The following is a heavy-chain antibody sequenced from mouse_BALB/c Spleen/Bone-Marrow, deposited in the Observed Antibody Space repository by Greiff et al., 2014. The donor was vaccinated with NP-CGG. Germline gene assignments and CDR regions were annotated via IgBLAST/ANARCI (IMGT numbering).Heavy chain of an antibody. V-gene: IGHV1S81*02. CDR3: SRVHYYYSNGYWYFDV. Sequence: VQLQQSGAELVKPGASVKLSCKASGYTFTSYYMYWVKQRPGQGLEWIGGINPSNGGTNFNEKFKSKATLTVDKSSSTAYMQLSSLTSEGSAAYYYSRVHYYYSNGYWYFDVWGPGTTVTVSS. D-gene: IGHD1-1*01. J-gene: IGHJ1*01. CDR1: GYTFTSYY. CDR2: INPSNGGT.